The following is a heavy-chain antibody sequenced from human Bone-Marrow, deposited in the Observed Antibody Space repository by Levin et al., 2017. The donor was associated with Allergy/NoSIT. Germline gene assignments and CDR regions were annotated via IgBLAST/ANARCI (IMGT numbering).Heavy chain of an antibody. J-gene: IGHJ3*02. CDR1: GFTFSSYS. V-gene: IGHV3-21*01. CDR3: ARNGYGYGYAAFDI. D-gene: IGHD5-18*01. Sequence: PGGSLRLSCAVSGFTFSSYSMNWVRQAPGKGLEWVSSISSSSSSTYYADSVKGRFTISRDNAKNSLYLQMNSLRAEDTAVYYCARNGYGYGYAAFDIWGQGTLVTVSS. CDR2: ISSSSSST.